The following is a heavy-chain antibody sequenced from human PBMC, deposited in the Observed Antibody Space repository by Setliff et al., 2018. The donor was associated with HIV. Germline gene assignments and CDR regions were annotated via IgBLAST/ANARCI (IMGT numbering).Heavy chain of an antibody. D-gene: IGHD2-15*01. J-gene: IGHJ4*02. V-gene: IGHV4-34*01. CDR3: ARGGLGVVGAIDY. CDR1: GGSFSGYY. CDR2: IIHSGGT. Sequence: SETLSLTCAVYGGSFSGYYWTWIRQPPGRGLEWIGEIIHSGGTNYNRSLKSRVTISVDMSKNQFSLNLSSVTAADTAVYYCARGGLGVVGAIDYWSQGTLVTVSS.